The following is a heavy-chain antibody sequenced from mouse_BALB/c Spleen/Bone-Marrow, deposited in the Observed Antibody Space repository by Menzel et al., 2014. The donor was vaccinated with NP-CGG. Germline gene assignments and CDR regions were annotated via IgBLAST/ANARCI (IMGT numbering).Heavy chain of an antibody. CDR3: AKNYYYGYVAY. D-gene: IGHD1-2*01. J-gene: IGHJ3*01. CDR1: GFDFXRYW. CDR2: INPDSNTI. V-gene: IGHV4-1*02. Sequence: DVQLQESGGGLVQPGGSLKLSCAASGFDFXRYWMTWVRQAPGKGLEWIGEINPDSNTINYTPSLKDKFIISRDNAKNTLYLQMSKVRSEDTALYYCAKNYYYGYVAYWGQGTLVTVSA.